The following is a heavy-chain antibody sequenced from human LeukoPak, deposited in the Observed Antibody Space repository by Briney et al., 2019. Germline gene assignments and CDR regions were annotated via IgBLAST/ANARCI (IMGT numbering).Heavy chain of an antibody. Sequence: ASVKVSCRASGGTFSSYAISWVRQAPGQGLEWMGGIIPIFGTANYAQKFQGRVTITADESTSTAYMELSSLRSEDTAVYYCARDGGSSTPYLAFDIWGQGTMVTVFS. CDR2: IIPIFGTA. CDR1: GGTFSSYA. V-gene: IGHV1-69*13. D-gene: IGHD1-26*01. J-gene: IGHJ3*02. CDR3: ARDGGSSTPYLAFDI.